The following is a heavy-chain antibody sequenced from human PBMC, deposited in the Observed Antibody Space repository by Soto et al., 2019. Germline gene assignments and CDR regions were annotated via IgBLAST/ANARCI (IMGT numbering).Heavy chain of an antibody. V-gene: IGHV4-31*03. CDR3: AASCVGCGGFNYYGMDV. Sequence: QVQLQESGPGLVKPSQTLSLTCTVSCDSISSGGYYCSWIRQHPGKGLEWIGYIYYSGSTFYNPSLKNRVTISVDTSKNQFSLKLSYVTAADTAVYYCAASCVGCGGFNYYGMDVWGQGTTVTVSS. D-gene: IGHD2-21*01. J-gene: IGHJ6*02. CDR2: IYYSGST. CDR1: CDSISSGGYY.